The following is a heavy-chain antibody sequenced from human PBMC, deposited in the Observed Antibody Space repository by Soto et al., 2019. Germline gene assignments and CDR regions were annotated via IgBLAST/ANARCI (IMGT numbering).Heavy chain of an antibody. Sequence: QVHLVQSGPELKKPGSSVRVSCKASGDTFSSYTINWVRQAPGLGLEWMGRTIPILSMSNYALKFQGRLSSTADKPTSTAYMELSSLRSEDTAMYYCAASYGSGSQAFDHWGQGALVTVSS. CDR2: TIPILSMS. D-gene: IGHD3-10*01. CDR1: GDTFSSYT. V-gene: IGHV1-69*02. CDR3: AASYGSGSQAFDH. J-gene: IGHJ4*02.